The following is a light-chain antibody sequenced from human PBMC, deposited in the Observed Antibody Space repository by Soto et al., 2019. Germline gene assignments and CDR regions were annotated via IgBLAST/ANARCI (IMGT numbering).Light chain of an antibody. Sequence: IVLTQSPGTLSLSPGERATLSCRASQSVSSSNLAWYQQKPGQAPRLLIYGASSRATGIPDRFSGSGSGTDFTLTISRLEPEDFAVYYCHQYGSSRLFTFGPGTKVDIK. CDR1: QSVSSSN. J-gene: IGKJ3*01. CDR2: GAS. CDR3: HQYGSSRLFT. V-gene: IGKV3-20*01.